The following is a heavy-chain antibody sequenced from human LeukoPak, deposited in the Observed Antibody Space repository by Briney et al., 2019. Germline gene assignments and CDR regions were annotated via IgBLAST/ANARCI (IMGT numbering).Heavy chain of an antibody. J-gene: IGHJ4*02. Sequence: PGGSLRLSCAASGFTFSSYAMSWVRQAPGKGLEWVSAISGSGGSTYYADSVKGRFTISRDNSKNTLYLQMNSLRAEDTAVYYCAKEGHGFGELNYYFDYWGQGTLVTVSS. CDR2: ISGSGGST. D-gene: IGHD3-10*01. CDR3: AKEGHGFGELNYYFDY. V-gene: IGHV3-23*01. CDR1: GFTFSSYA.